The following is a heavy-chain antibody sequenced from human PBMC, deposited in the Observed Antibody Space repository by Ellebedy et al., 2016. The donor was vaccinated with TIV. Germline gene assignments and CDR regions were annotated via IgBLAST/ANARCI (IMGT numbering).Heavy chain of an antibody. V-gene: IGHV5-10-1*01. J-gene: IGHJ6*02. CDR1: GYSFTSYW. D-gene: IGHD3-3*01. Sequence: GESLKISXQGSGYSFTSYWISWVRQMPGKGLEWMGRIDPSDSYTNYSPSFQGHVTISVDKSIGTAYLQWSSLKASDTAIYYCARQYYDFWSGNYGLDVWGQGTAVTVSS. CDR3: ARQYYDFWSGNYGLDV. CDR2: IDPSDSYT.